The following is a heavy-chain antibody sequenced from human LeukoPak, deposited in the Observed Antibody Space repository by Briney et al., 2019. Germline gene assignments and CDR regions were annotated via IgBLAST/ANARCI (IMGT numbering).Heavy chain of an antibody. CDR1: GLAVSSTF. V-gene: IGHV3-53*01. D-gene: IGHD3-10*01. CDR2: IYSGGTT. CDR3: ARNTDYYGSGTYGYFDH. Sequence: GGSLRLSCAPSGLAVSSTFMSWVRQAPGRGLGWVSIIYSGGTTHYADSVKGRFTISRDNAKNMLYLQMDSLRVGDTAIYYCARNTDYYGSGTYGYFDHWGRGTLVTVSS. J-gene: IGHJ2*01.